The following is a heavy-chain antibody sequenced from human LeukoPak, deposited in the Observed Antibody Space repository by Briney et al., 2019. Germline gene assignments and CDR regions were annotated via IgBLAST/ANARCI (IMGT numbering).Heavy chain of an antibody. D-gene: IGHD3-16*01. V-gene: IGHV1-69*13. CDR2: IIPIFGTA. Sequence: SVKVSCKASGGTFSSYAIRWVREAPGQGLEWMVGIIPIFGTANYAQKFQGRVTITADESTSTAYMELSSLRSEDTAVYYCARERYDYVWGSYDWFDPWGQGTLVTVSS. J-gene: IGHJ5*02. CDR3: ARERYDYVWGSYDWFDP. CDR1: GGTFSSYA.